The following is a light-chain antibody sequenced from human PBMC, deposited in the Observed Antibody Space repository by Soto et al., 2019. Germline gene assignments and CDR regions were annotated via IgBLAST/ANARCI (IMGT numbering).Light chain of an antibody. CDR3: QQYYSYPAT. CDR1: QSVSSSY. CDR2: GAS. Sequence: EIVLTQSPGTLSLSPGERATLSCRASQSVSSSYLAWYQQKPGQAPSLLIYGASTRATGIPARFSGSGSGTEFTLTISSLQSDDFAAYYCQQYYSYPATFGQGTKVDIK. J-gene: IGKJ1*01. V-gene: IGKV3-20*01.